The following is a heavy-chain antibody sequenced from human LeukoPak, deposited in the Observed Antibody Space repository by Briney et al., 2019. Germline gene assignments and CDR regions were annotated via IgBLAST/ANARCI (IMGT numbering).Heavy chain of an antibody. CDR1: GFTFSGSA. J-gene: IGHJ4*02. CDR3: TSHGEYCSSTSCYTI. V-gene: IGHV3-73*01. Sequence: PEGSLRLSCAASGFTFSGSAMHWVRQASGKGLEWVGRIRSKANSYATAYAASVKGRFTISRDDSKNTAYLQMNSLKTEDTAVYYCTSHGEYCSSTSCYTIWGQGTLVTVSS. D-gene: IGHD2-2*02. CDR2: IRSKANSYAT.